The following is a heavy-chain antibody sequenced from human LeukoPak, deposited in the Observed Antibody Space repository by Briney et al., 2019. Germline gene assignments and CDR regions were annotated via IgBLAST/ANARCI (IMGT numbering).Heavy chain of an antibody. V-gene: IGHV1-18*01. CDR1: GYTFTSYD. J-gene: IGHJ5*02. CDR3: ARTNDFWSGYKYNWFDP. D-gene: IGHD3-3*01. Sequence: GASVKVSCKASGYTFTSYDINWVRQAPGQGLEWMGWISAYNGNTNYAQKLQGRVTMTTDTSTSTAYMELRSLRSDDTAVYYCARTNDFWSGYKYNWFDPWGQGTLVTVSS. CDR2: ISAYNGNT.